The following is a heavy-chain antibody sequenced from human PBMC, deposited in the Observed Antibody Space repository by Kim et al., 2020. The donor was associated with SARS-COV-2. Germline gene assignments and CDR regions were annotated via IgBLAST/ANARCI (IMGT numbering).Heavy chain of an antibody. CDR3: ARDLPPEVTIFGVVIREYYFDY. J-gene: IGHJ4*02. V-gene: IGHV1-2*06. CDR1: GYTFTGYY. D-gene: IGHD3-3*01. Sequence: ASVKVSCKVSGYTFTGYYMHWVRQAPGQGLEWMGRINPNSGGTNYAQKFQGRVTMTRDTSISTAYMELSRLRSDDTAVYYCARDLPPEVTIFGVVIREYYFDYWGQGTLVTVSS. CDR2: INPNSGGT.